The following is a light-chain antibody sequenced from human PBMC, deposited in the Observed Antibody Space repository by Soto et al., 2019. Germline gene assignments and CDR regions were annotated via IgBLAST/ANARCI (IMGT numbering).Light chain of an antibody. V-gene: IGKV3-20*01. Sequence: EIVLTQSPGTLSLSPGERATVSFRASQSVSSSYLAWYQQKPGQAPRLLIYGASSRATGIPDRFSGSGSGTDFTLTISRLEPEDFAVYYCQQYGSSPPVTFGQGTKVDIK. CDR1: QSVSSSY. J-gene: IGKJ1*01. CDR3: QQYGSSPPVT. CDR2: GAS.